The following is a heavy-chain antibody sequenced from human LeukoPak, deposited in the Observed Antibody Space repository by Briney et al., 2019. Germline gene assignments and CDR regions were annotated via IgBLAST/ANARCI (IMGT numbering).Heavy chain of an antibody. J-gene: IGHJ3*02. V-gene: IGHV4-39*07. CDR1: GGSISSSSYY. CDR2: MYHSGST. D-gene: IGHD5-18*01. CDR3: ARGDSYGYGRAFDI. Sequence: SETLSLTCTVSGGSISSSSYYWGWIRQPPGKGLEWIAYMYHSGSTYYNPSLKSRVTLSVDGSKNQFSLKLSSVTAADTAVYYCARGDSYGYGRAFDIWGQGTMVTVSS.